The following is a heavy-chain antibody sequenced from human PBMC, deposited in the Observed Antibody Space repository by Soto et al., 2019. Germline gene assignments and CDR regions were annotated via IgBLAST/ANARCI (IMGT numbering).Heavy chain of an antibody. CDR1: GFSLTNARMG. V-gene: IGHV2-26*01. D-gene: IGHD3-22*01. Sequence: QVTLKESGPVLVKPTETLTLTCTVSGFSLTNARMGVSWIRQPPGKALEWLAHILSNDEESYNTSLKSRLTISKDTSKSQVVLTMTNMDPVDTATYYCARNMYYYDSSGYLYFSDYWGQGTLVTVSS. J-gene: IGHJ4*02. CDR2: ILSNDEE. CDR3: ARNMYYYDSSGYLYFSDY.